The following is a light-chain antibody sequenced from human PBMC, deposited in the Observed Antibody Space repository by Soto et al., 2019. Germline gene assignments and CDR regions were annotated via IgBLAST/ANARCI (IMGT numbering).Light chain of an antibody. CDR1: SSNIGSYS. J-gene: IGLJ1*01. Sequence: QSVLTQPPSASGTPGQRVTISCSRSSSNIGSYSVNWYQQIPGTAPKLLIYSNDQRPSGVPDRFSGPKSGTAASLAISGLQSDDEADYYCATWDGGLNGYVFGTGTKLTVL. CDR3: ATWDGGLNGYV. CDR2: SND. V-gene: IGLV1-44*01.